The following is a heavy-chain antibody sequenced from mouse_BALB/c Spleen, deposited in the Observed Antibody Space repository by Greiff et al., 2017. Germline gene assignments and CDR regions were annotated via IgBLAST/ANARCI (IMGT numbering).Heavy chain of an antibody. J-gene: IGHJ3*01. Sequence: VKLVESGPGLVAPSQSLSITCTVSGFSLSRYSVHWVRQPPGKGLEWLGMIWGGGSTDYNSALKSRLSISKDNSKSQVFLKMNSLQTDDTAMYYCARNPKDNGGFAYWGQGTLVTVSA. CDR2: IWGGGST. D-gene: IGHD1-3*01. CDR1: GFSLSRYS. V-gene: IGHV2-6-4*01. CDR3: ARNPKDNGGFAY.